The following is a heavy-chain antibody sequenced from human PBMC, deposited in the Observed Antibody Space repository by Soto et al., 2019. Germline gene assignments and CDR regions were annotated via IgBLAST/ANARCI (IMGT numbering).Heavy chain of an antibody. V-gene: IGHV1-69*13. D-gene: IGHD5-18*01. CDR2: IIPIFGTA. J-gene: IGHJ4*02. Sequence: PSVTVSCKASVGTFSSYASSCVRQAHGQGLEWMGGIIPIFGTANYAQKFQGRVTITADESTSTAYMELSSLRSEDSAVYYCARDSLGYGPYWGQGTLVTVSS. CDR3: ARDSLGYGPY. CDR1: VGTFSSYA.